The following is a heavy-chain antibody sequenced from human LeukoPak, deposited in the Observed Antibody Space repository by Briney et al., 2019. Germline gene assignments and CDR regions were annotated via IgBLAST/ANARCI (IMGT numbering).Heavy chain of an antibody. J-gene: IGHJ5*02. CDR2: INPNSGGT. Sequence: ASVKVSCKASGYTLTGYYVHWVRQAPGQGLEWMGWINPNSGGTVYAQKFQGRVTISRDTSISTAYMELSGLKSDDTAVYYCARGFQLPHPLEDWLDPWGQGTRVTVSS. CDR3: ARGFQLPHPLEDWLDP. D-gene: IGHD2-2*01. V-gene: IGHV1-2*02. CDR1: GYTLTGYY.